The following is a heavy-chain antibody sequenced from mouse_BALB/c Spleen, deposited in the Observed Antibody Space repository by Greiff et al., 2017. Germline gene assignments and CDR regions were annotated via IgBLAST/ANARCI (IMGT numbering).Heavy chain of an antibody. Sequence: EVKLMESGGGLVQPGGSLRLSCATSGFTFTDYYMSWVRQPPGKALEWLGFIRNKANGYTTEYSASVKGRFTISRDNSQSILYLQMNTLRAEDSATYYCARDGVAYYFDYWGQGTTLTVSS. CDR1: GFTFTDYY. CDR2: IRNKANGYTT. J-gene: IGHJ2*01. D-gene: IGHD1-1*02. CDR3: ARDGVAYYFDY. V-gene: IGHV7-3*02.